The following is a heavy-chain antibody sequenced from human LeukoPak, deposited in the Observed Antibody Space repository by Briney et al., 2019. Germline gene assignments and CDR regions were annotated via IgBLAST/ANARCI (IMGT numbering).Heavy chain of an antibody. J-gene: IGHJ4*02. Sequence: QTGGSLRLSCAASGFTFSSYGMHWVRQAPGKGLEWVAVIWYDGSNKYYADSVKGRFTISRDNSKNTLYLQMNSLRAEDTAVYYCARDLARQWLSGPDYWGQGTLVTVSS. CDR3: ARDLARQWLSGPDY. D-gene: IGHD6-19*01. CDR1: GFTFSSYG. CDR2: IWYDGSNK. V-gene: IGHV3-33*01.